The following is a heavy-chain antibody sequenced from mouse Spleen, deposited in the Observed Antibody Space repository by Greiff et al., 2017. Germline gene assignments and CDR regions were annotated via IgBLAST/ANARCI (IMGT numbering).Heavy chain of an antibody. CDR2: INPSNGGT. CDR1: GYTFTSYW. J-gene: IGHJ2*01. D-gene: IGHD2-2*01. Sequence: QVQLQQSGTELVKPGASVKLSCKASGYTFTSYWMHWVKQRPGQGLEWIGNINPSNGGTNYNEKFKSKATLTVDKSSSTAYMQLSSLTSEDSAVYYCARWDGYDEGFDYWGQGTTLTVSS. V-gene: IGHV1-53*01. CDR3: ARWDGYDEGFDY.